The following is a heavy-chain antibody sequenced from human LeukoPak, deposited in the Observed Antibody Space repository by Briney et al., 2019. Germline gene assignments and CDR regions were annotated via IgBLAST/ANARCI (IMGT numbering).Heavy chain of an antibody. J-gene: IGHJ4*02. D-gene: IGHD1-26*01. CDR3: AKDPQKWESYFDY. CDR2: IRYDGSNK. CDR1: GFTFSSYG. Sequence: GGSLRLSCAASGFTFSSYGMHWVRQAPGKGLEWVTFIRYDGSNKHYADSVKGRFTISRDNSKNTLNLQMNSLRAEVTAVYYCAKDPQKWESYFDYWGQGTLVTVSS. V-gene: IGHV3-30*02.